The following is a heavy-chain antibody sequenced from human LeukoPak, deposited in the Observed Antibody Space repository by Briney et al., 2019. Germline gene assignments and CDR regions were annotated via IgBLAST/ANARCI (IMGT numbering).Heavy chain of an antibody. CDR3: ARDRYSSGWYLFDY. Sequence: MSGGSLRLSCAASGFTFSSYSMNWVRQAPGKGLEWVSSISSSSSYIYYADSVKGRFTISRDNAKNSLYLQMNSLRAEDTAVYYCARDRYSSGWYLFDYWGQGTLVTISS. D-gene: IGHD6-19*01. CDR2: ISSSSSYI. V-gene: IGHV3-21*01. CDR1: GFTFSSYS. J-gene: IGHJ4*02.